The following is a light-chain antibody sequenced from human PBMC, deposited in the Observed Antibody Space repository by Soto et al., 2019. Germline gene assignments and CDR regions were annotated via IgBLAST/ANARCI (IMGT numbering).Light chain of an antibody. CDR3: QQYSNWPPLYT. CDR1: QSVSSY. Sequence: EIVMTQSPATLSVSPGERATLPCRASQSVSSYLAWYQQKPGLPPRLLIYDASTRATGIPDRFSGSGSGTDFTLTISSLQSADFAVYYCQQYSNWPPLYTFGRGTKLEIK. J-gene: IGKJ2*01. V-gene: IGKV3-15*01. CDR2: DAS.